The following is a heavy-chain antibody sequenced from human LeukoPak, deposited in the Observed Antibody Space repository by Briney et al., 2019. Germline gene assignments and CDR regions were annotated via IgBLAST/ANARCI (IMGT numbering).Heavy chain of an antibody. Sequence: ASVKVSCKASGGTFSSYAISWVRQAPGQGLEWMGRIIPILGIANYAQKLQGRVTITADKSTSTAYMELSSLRSEDTAVYYCARSGLVARNQGFDYWGQGTLVTVSS. V-gene: IGHV1-69*04. CDR3: ARSGLVARNQGFDY. J-gene: IGHJ4*02. CDR2: IIPILGIA. D-gene: IGHD6-19*01. CDR1: GGTFSSYA.